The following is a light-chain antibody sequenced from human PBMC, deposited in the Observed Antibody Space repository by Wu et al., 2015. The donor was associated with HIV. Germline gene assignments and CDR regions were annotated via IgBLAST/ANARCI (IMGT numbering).Light chain of an antibody. J-gene: IGKJ2*01. CDR1: QAIYNY. V-gene: IGKV1-8*01. CDR3: QQYNSLPYT. CDR2: AAS. Sequence: AIRMIQSPSSLSASTGDRVTISCRASQAIYNYLAWYQQKPGKAPKLLMSAASILQSGVPSRFNGSGSGTHFTLTITCLQSEDFATYFCQQYNSLPYTFGQGTKL.